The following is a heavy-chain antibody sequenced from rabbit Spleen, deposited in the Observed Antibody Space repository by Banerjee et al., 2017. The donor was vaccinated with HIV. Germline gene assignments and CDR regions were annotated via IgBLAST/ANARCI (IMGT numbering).Heavy chain of an antibody. CDR3: ARDTGTSFSSYGMDL. D-gene: IGHD7-1*01. J-gene: IGHJ6*01. V-gene: IGHV1S40*01. CDR2: IIPDSST. CDR1: GIDFDVNDF. Sequence: QSLEESGGDLVKPGGTLTLTCKASGIDFDVNDFMCWVRQAPGKGLEWIGCIIPDSSTYYATWARGRFTCSKTSSSTVTLQMTSLTVADTATYFCARDTGTSFSSYGMDLWAQGPSSPS.